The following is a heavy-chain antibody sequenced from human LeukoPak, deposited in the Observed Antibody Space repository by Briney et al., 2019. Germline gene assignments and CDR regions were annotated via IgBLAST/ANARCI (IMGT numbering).Heavy chain of an antibody. J-gene: IGHJ5*02. CDR3: ARGQGVLELPNH. CDR1: GFTFSSYA. CDR2: ISYDGSNK. V-gene: IGHV3-30*04. Sequence: GGSLRLSCAASGFTFSSYAIHWVRQSPGKGLEWVALISYDGSNKYYADSVKGRFTISRDNSKNTLYLQMNSLRAEDTAVYFCARGQGVLELPNHWGQGTLVTVSS. D-gene: IGHD1-7*01.